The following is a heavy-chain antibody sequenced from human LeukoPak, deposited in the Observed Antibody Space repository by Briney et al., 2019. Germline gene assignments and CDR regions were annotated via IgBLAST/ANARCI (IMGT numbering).Heavy chain of an antibody. J-gene: IGHJ3*02. D-gene: IGHD3-9*01. CDR1: GFTFSSYA. V-gene: IGHV3-23*01. CDR2: ISGSGGST. Sequence: GGSLRLSCAASGFTFSSYARSWVRQAPGKGLEWVSAISGSGGSTYYADSVKGRFTISRDNSKNTLYLQMNSLRAEDTAVYYCAKHAVVGIITLRDAFDIWGQGTMVTVSS. CDR3: AKHAVVGIITLRDAFDI.